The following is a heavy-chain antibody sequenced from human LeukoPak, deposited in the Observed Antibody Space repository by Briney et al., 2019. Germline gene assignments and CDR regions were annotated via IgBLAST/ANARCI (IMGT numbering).Heavy chain of an antibody. CDR3: ARDDRAAAGIDY. D-gene: IGHD6-13*01. Sequence: GGSLRLSCAASGFTVSSNYMSWVRQAPGKGLEWVSVIYSGGSAYYADSVKGRFTISRDNSKSTLYLQMNNLRAEDTAVYYCARDDRAAAGIDYWGQGTLVTVSS. V-gene: IGHV3-53*01. CDR1: GFTVSSNY. CDR2: IYSGGSA. J-gene: IGHJ4*02.